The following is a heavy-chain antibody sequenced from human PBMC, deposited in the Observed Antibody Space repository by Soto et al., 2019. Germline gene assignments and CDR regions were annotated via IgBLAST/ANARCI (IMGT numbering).Heavy chain of an antibody. CDR1: GFTFSSYG. CDR2: ISYDGSNE. V-gene: IGHV3-30*18. Sequence: QVQLVESGGGVVQPGRSLRLSCAASGFTFSSYGIHWVRQAPGKGLEWVAVISYDGSNEYYADSVKARFTISRDNSKNTLYLLMNSLRTEDTAVYFCAKEWGSGSPDYWGQGTLVTVSS. CDR3: AKEWGSGSPDY. D-gene: IGHD1-26*01. J-gene: IGHJ4*02.